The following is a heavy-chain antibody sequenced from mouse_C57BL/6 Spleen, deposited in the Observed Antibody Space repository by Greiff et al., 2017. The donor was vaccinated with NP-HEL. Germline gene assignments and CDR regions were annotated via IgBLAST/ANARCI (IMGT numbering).Heavy chain of an antibody. Sequence: QVQLQQPGAELVRPGSSVKLSCKASGYTFTSYWMHWVKQRPIHGLEWIGNIDPSDSETHYNQKFKDKATLTVDKSASTAYMQLSSLTSEDSAVYYGARGDYYGSRWMDYWGQGTSVTVSS. CDR2: IDPSDSET. D-gene: IGHD1-1*01. CDR1: GYTFTSYW. V-gene: IGHV1-52*01. CDR3: ARGDYYGSRWMDY. J-gene: IGHJ4*01.